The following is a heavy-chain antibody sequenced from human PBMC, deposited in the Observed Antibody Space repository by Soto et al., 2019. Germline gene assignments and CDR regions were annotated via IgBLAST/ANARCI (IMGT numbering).Heavy chain of an antibody. J-gene: IGHJ6*02. CDR1: GFTFSNAW. CDR3: TTDLTVTTFYYYGMDV. V-gene: IGHV3-15*07. CDR2: IKSKTDGGTT. D-gene: IGHD4-17*01. Sequence: GGSPRLSCAASGFTFSNAWMNWVRQAPGKGLEWVGRIKSKTDGGTTDYAAPVKGRFTISRDDSKNTLYLQMNSLKTEDTAVYYCTTDLTVTTFYYYGMDVWGQGTTVTVSS.